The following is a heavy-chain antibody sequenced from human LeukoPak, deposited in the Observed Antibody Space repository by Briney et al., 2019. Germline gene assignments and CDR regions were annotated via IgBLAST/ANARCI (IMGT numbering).Heavy chain of an antibody. Sequence: GGPLRLSCAPSGFTLSSYSMNWVRQAPGKGLEWVSYISSSSTHIYYADSVKGRFTISRDNARNSLYLQMNSLRAEDTAIYYCARSEHSSSSFDYWGQGTLVTVSS. J-gene: IGHJ4*02. V-gene: IGHV3-21*01. D-gene: IGHD6-6*01. CDR3: ARSEHSSSSFDY. CDR1: GFTLSSYS. CDR2: ISSSSTHI.